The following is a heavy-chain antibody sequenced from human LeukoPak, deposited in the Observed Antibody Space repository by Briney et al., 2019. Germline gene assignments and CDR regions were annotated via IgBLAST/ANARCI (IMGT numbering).Heavy chain of an antibody. J-gene: IGHJ4*02. CDR3: ARDLRFGELLSTYYFDY. CDR1: GFTFSSYS. V-gene: IGHV3-21*01. CDR2: ISSSTYI. D-gene: IGHD3-10*01. Sequence: GGSLRLSCAASGFTFSSYSMNWVRQAPGKGLEWVSSISSSTYIYYADSVKGRFTISRDNAKNSLYLQMNSLRAEDTAVYFCARDLRFGELLSTYYFDYWGQGTLVTVSS.